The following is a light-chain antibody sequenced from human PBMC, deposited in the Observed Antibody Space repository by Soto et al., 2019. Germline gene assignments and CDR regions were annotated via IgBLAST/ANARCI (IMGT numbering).Light chain of an antibody. J-gene: IGLJ1*01. CDR3: GSYRGSTTVYV. CDR2: DAS. V-gene: IGLV2-14*03. Sequence: QSALTQPASVSGSPGQSITISCTGTSADVGTYNFVAWYQQHPGKAPKLIIYDASSRPSGVSNRFSGSKSGNTASLTISGLQADDEADYYCGSYRGSTTVYVFGSGTKVTVL. CDR1: SADVGTYNF.